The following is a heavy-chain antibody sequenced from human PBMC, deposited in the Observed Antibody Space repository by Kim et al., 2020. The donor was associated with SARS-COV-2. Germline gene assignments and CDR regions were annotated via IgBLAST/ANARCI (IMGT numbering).Heavy chain of an antibody. D-gene: IGHD3-22*01. J-gene: IGHJ3*02. Sequence: DSVKGRFTISRDNSKNTLYLQMNSLRAEDTAVYYCAKSLYYDKILWAFDIWGQGTMVTVSS. V-gene: IGHV3-23*01. CDR3: AKSLYYDKILWAFDI.